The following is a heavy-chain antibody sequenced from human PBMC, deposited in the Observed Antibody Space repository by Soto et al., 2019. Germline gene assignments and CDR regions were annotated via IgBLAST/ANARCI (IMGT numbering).Heavy chain of an antibody. CDR3: ARGLGREYQDNRNYFHLDY. Sequence: PGGSLRLSCAASGFTVSSNYLTWVRQAPGKWLKWVSVLYPNGRAYYADSVKGRFTISTDNSQNSVYLQMNTLRAGDTAIYYCARGLGREYQDNRNYFHLDYWXQGTLVTVSS. J-gene: IGHJ4*02. V-gene: IGHV3-53*01. CDR1: GFTVSSNY. D-gene: IGHD1-20*01. CDR2: LYPNGRA.